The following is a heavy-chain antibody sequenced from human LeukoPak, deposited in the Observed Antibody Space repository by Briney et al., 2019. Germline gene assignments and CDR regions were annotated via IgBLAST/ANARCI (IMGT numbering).Heavy chain of an antibody. CDR2: INHSGST. V-gene: IGHV4-34*01. Sequence: KTSETLSLTCAVYGGSFSGYYWSWIRQPPGKGLEWIGEINHSGSTNYNPSLKSRVTISVDTSKNRFSLKLSSVTAADTAVYYCARGLPMITFGGVISPPYDYWGQGTLVTVSS. CDR1: GGSFSGYY. J-gene: IGHJ4*02. CDR3: ARGLPMITFGGVISPPYDY. D-gene: IGHD3-16*01.